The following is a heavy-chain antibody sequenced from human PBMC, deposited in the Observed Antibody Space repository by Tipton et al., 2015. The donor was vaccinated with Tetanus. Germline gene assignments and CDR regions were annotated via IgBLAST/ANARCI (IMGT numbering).Heavy chain of an antibody. V-gene: IGHV4-34*01. J-gene: IGHJ4*02. CDR1: GGSFSAYY. Sequence: TLSLTCAVYGGSFSAYYWSWIRQTPGKGLEWIGEVNQSGSTKYNPSLNSRAAISVDTSKSQFSLRVRSVTAADTAVYYCARGRTMSGVVAPFDLWGQGTQVTVSS. CDR2: VNQSGST. CDR3: ARGRTMSGVVAPFDL. D-gene: IGHD3-3*01.